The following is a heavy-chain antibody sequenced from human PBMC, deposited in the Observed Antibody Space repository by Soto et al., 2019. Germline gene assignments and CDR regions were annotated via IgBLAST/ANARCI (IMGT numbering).Heavy chain of an antibody. Sequence: ASVKVSCKASGYTFTSYDINWVRQATGQGLEWMGWMNPNSGNTGYAQKFQGRVTMTRNTSISTAYMELSRLRSDDTAVYYCARGVVDSSWTPRYYGMDVWGQGTTVTVS. CDR1: GYTFTSYD. D-gene: IGHD6-13*01. CDR3: ARGVVDSSWTPRYYGMDV. V-gene: IGHV1-8*01. J-gene: IGHJ6*02. CDR2: MNPNSGNT.